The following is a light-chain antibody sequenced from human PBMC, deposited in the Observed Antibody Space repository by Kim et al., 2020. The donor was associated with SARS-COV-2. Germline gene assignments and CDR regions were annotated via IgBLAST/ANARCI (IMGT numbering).Light chain of an antibody. CDR3: SAWDRSLNAVV. J-gene: IGLJ2*01. Sequence: QTATLTCNGNSNNGGFEGAAWLQQRQGHPPKVLSDRNNNRPTGSAERFSASRSGNTASLTITGLQPEDEADYYCSAWDRSLNAVVFGGGTKLTVL. V-gene: IGLV10-54*01. CDR2: RNN. CDR1: SNNGGFEG.